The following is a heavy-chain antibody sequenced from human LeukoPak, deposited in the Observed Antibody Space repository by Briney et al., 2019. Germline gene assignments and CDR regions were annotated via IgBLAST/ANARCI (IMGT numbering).Heavy chain of an antibody. CDR1: GYTFTSYD. D-gene: IGHD2-15*01. J-gene: IGHJ5*01. CDR3: ARGAVGCSGGSCYTYNWFDS. V-gene: IGHV1-8*01. Sequence: ASVKVSCKASGYTFTSYDINWVRQATGQGLEWMGWMNPNSGNTGYAQKFQGRVTMTRNTSISTAYMELSSLRSEDTAVYYCARGAVGCSGGSCYTYNWFDSWGQGTLVTVSS. CDR2: MNPNSGNT.